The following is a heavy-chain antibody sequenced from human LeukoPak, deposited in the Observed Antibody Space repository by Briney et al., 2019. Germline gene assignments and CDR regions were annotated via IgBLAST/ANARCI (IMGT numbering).Heavy chain of an antibody. Sequence: PSETLSLTCSVSGGSVSSGSYYWSWIRQPPGKGLEWIGDIYYSGNTNYNPSLKSRVTISVDTSKNQFSLKLSSVTAEDTAVYYCARDPNHYYDSSGYYGDYWGQGTLVTVSS. J-gene: IGHJ4*02. V-gene: IGHV4-61*01. CDR3: ARDPNHYYDSSGYYGDY. D-gene: IGHD3-22*01. CDR2: IYYSGNT. CDR1: GGSVSSGSYY.